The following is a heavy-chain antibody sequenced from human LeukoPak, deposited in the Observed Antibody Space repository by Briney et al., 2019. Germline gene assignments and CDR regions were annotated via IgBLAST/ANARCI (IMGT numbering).Heavy chain of an antibody. D-gene: IGHD6-13*01. V-gene: IGHV4-39*01. Sequence: SQTLSLTCTVSGGSITSSSYYWGWIRQPPGKGLEWIGSIFYSGSTYYNPSLKSRVTISVDTSKTQFSLKLSSVTAADTAVYYCAKQQLVRCFDYWGQGTLVTVSS. CDR1: GGSITSSSYY. CDR2: IFYSGST. CDR3: AKQQLVRCFDY. J-gene: IGHJ4*02.